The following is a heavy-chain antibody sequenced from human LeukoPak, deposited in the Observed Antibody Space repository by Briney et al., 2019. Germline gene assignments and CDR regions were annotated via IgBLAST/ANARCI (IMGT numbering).Heavy chain of an antibody. CDR3: AKCSASYDNDALDM. Sequence: GGSLRLSCAASGFTFSSYGMHWVRQAPGKGLEWVAFIRGGGAGARYADAAKGRFTISRDNSKNTLYLHMNTLRVEDTATYYCAKCSASYDNDALDMWGQGTVVIVPS. J-gene: IGHJ3*02. V-gene: IGHV3-23*01. CDR1: GFTFSSYG. CDR2: IRGGGAGA. D-gene: IGHD3-10*02.